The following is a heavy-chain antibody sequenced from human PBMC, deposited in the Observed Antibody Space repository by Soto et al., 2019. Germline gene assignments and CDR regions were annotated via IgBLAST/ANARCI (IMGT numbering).Heavy chain of an antibody. V-gene: IGHV1-46*01. CDR3: ARDLPYSSGWYWEEDY. CDR2: INPSGGST. J-gene: IGHJ4*02. Sequence: GASVKVSCKASGYTFTSYYMHWVRQAPGQGLEWMGIINPSGGSTSYAQKFQGRVTMTRDTSTSTVYMELSSLRSEDTAVYYCARDLPYSSGWYWEEDYWGQGTLVTVSS. D-gene: IGHD6-19*01. CDR1: GYTFTSYY.